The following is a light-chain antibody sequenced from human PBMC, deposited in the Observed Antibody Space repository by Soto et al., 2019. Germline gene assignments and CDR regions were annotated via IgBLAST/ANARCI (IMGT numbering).Light chain of an antibody. Sequence: QSALTQPASVSGSPGQSITISCTGTSSDVGGYNYVSWYQQHPGKAPKLMIYEVSNRPSGVSNRFSGSRSGNTASLNISGLQAEDGADYYCSAYTSSSIPYVFGTGPKLTVL. J-gene: IGLJ1*01. V-gene: IGLV2-14*01. CDR1: SSDVGGYNY. CDR3: SAYTSSSIPYV. CDR2: EVS.